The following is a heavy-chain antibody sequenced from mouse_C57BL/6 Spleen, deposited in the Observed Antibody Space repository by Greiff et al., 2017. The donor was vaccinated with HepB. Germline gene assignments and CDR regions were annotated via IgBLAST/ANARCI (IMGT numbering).Heavy chain of an antibody. CDR2: IYPGDGDT. CDR1: GYAFSSSW. Sequence: VQLQQSGPELVKPGASVKISCKASGYAFSSSWMNWVKQRPGKGLEWIGRIYPGDGDTNYNGKFKGKATLTADKSSSTAYMQLRSLTSEDSAVYFCARGGYYDYWGQGTTLTVSS. CDR3: ARGGYYDY. D-gene: IGHD2-3*01. J-gene: IGHJ2*01. V-gene: IGHV1-82*01.